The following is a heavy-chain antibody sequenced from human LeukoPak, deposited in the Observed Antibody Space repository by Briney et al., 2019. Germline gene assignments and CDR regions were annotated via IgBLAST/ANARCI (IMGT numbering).Heavy chain of an antibody. D-gene: IGHD5-24*01. Sequence: GGSLRLSCVASGFTVSRNYMTWVRQAPGKGLEWVSIIYSGGNTYYADPVKGRFTISRDNSKNTLYLQMNSLRVEDTALYFCARGSAHQVGMATELGPPDYWGQGTLVTVSS. CDR1: GFTVSRNY. CDR3: ARGSAHQVGMATELGPPDY. CDR2: IYSGGNT. J-gene: IGHJ4*02. V-gene: IGHV3-66*02.